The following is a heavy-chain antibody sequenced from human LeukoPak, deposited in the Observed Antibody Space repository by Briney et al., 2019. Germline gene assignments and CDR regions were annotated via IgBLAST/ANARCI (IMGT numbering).Heavy chain of an antibody. V-gene: IGHV4-34*01. CDR3: AGGRYAEADY. CDR2: INHSGST. J-gene: IGHJ4*02. D-gene: IGHD3-9*01. CDR1: GGSFSGYY. Sequence: SETLSLTWAVYGGSFSGYYWSWIRQPPGKGLEWIGEINHSGSTNYNPSLKSRVTISVDTSKNQFSLKLSSVTAADTAVYYCAGGRYAEADYWGQGTLVTVSS.